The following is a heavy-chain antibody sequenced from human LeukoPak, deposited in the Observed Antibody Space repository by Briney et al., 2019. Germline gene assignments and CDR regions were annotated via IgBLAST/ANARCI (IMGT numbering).Heavy chain of an antibody. CDR2: SYHSGST. J-gene: IGHJ4*02. Sequence: SETLSLTCSVSDDSIRIYYWNWIRQPPGEGLEWIGYSYHSGSTNYNPSLKSRVTISVDTSKNQFSLKLNSVTAADTAVYYCARASPGGSSSYYWGQGTLVTVSS. CDR3: ARASPGGSSSYY. CDR1: DDSIRIYY. D-gene: IGHD6-6*01. V-gene: IGHV4-59*12.